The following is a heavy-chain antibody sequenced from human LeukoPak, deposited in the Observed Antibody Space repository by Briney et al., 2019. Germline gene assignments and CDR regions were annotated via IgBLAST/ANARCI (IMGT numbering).Heavy chain of an antibody. D-gene: IGHD3-22*01. V-gene: IGHV4-59*01. CDR1: GGSISSYY. CDR2: IYYSGST. CDR3: ARRHYYDSSGHDNWFDP. Sequence: SETLSLTCTVSGGSISSYYWSWIRQPPGKGLEWIGYIYYSGSTNYNPSLKSRVTISVDTSKNQFSLKLSSVTAADTAVYYCARRHYYDSSGHDNWFDPWGQGTLVTVSS. J-gene: IGHJ5*02.